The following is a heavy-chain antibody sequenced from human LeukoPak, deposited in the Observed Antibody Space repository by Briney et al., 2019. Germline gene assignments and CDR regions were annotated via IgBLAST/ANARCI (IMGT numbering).Heavy chain of an antibody. D-gene: IGHD4-11*01. CDR2: ISATGGST. Sequence: LPGGSLRLSCAASGFTFSSYAMSWVRQAPGKGLEWVSAISATGGSTYYADPVKGRFSISRDNSKNTLYLQMNSLRAENTAVYYCARDEGSNYDYWGQGTLVTVSS. CDR1: GFTFSSYA. CDR3: ARDEGSNYDY. V-gene: IGHV3-23*01. J-gene: IGHJ4*02.